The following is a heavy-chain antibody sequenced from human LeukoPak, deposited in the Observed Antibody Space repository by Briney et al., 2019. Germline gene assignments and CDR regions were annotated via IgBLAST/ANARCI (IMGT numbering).Heavy chain of an antibody. V-gene: IGHV4-59*08. Sequence: SETLSLTCTVSGGSISSYYWSWIRQPPGKGLEWIGYIYYSGSTNYNPSLKSRVTISVDTPKNQFSLKLSSVTAADTAVYYCARRTGIAVAGTRGAFDIWGQGTMVTASS. J-gene: IGHJ3*02. CDR1: GGSISSYY. D-gene: IGHD6-19*01. CDR2: IYYSGST. CDR3: ARRTGIAVAGTRGAFDI.